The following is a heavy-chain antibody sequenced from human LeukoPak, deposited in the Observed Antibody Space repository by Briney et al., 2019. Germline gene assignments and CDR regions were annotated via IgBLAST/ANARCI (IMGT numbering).Heavy chain of an antibody. D-gene: IGHD2-21*02. J-gene: IGHJ4*02. CDR1: GLTFSSPA. V-gene: IGHV3-23*01. CDR3: ARDGGHGGDLDY. Sequence: GGSLRPSCAPSGLTFSSPAMSSARQAPGKGLEWVSTISGTGGSTYYADSVKGRFTISRDNGKNSVYLQMSSLRAEDTAVYYCARDGGHGGDLDYWGQGTLVTVSS. CDR2: ISGTGGST.